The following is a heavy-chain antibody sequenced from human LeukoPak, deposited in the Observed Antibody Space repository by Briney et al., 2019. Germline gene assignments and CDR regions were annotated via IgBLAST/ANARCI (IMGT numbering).Heavy chain of an antibody. D-gene: IGHD6-19*01. CDR2: LYRDGST. J-gene: IGHJ4*02. CDR1: GFIVSNNY. V-gene: IGHV3-53*01. CDR3: ARVIGSGSFDY. Sequence: GGSLRLSCAASGFIVSNNYMTWFRQAPGKGLEYVSILYRDGSTYYADSVKGRFTISRDNAKNSLYLRMNSLRDEDTAVYYCARVIGSGSFDYWGLGTLVTVSS.